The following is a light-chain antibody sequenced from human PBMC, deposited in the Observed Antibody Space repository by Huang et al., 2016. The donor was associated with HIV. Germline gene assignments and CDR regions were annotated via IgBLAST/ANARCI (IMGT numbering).Light chain of an antibody. CDR1: QSVSSY. Sequence: EIVLTQSPATLSLSPGERATLSCRASQSVSSYLAWYQQKPGQAPGRLIYDASSRATGIPARFSGSGSGTDFTLTISSLEPEDFAVYYCQQRSNWPRTFGQGTKVEIK. J-gene: IGKJ1*01. V-gene: IGKV3-11*01. CDR2: DAS. CDR3: QQRSNWPRT.